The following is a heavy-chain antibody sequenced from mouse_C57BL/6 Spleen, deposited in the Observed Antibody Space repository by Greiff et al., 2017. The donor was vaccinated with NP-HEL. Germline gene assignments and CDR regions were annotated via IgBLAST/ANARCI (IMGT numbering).Heavy chain of an antibody. CDR1: GFNIKDDY. Sequence: EVQLQQSGAELVRPGASVKLSCTASGFNIKDDYMHWVKQRPEQGLEWIGWIDPENGDTEYASKFQGKATITADTSSNTAYLQLSSLTSEDTAVYYCTGDYYGSSWFAYWGQGTLVTVSA. CDR3: TGDYYGSSWFAY. D-gene: IGHD1-1*01. V-gene: IGHV14-4*01. J-gene: IGHJ3*01. CDR2: IDPENGDT.